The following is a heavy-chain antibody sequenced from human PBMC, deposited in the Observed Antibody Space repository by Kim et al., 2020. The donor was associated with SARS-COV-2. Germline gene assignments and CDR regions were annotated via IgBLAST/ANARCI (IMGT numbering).Heavy chain of an antibody. Sequence: GGSLRLSCAASGFTFSGSAMHWVRQASGKGLEWVGRIRSKANSYATAYAASVKGRFTISRDDSKNMAYLQMNSLKTEDTAVYYCTRREDHYYDSSGYDYWGQGTLVTVSS. CDR3: TRREDHYYDSSGYDY. J-gene: IGHJ4*02. CDR1: GFTFSGSA. V-gene: IGHV3-73*01. D-gene: IGHD3-22*01. CDR2: IRSKANSYAT.